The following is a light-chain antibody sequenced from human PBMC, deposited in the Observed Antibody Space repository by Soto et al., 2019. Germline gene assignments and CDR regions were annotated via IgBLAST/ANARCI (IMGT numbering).Light chain of an antibody. Sequence: IVMTQSPGTLSLSPGERATLSCRASQSVSSSYLAWYQQKPGQAPRLLIYGASSRATGIPDRFSGSGSGTDSTLTISRLEPEDFAVYYCQQYGSSITFGQGTRLEIK. CDR2: GAS. CDR1: QSVSSSY. J-gene: IGKJ5*01. CDR3: QQYGSSIT. V-gene: IGKV3-20*01.